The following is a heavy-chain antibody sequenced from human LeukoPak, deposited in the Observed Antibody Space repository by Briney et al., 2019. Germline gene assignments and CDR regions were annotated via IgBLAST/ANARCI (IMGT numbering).Heavy chain of an antibody. CDR1: GFTFSGSA. CDR2: IRSKANSYAT. D-gene: IGHD6-19*01. CDR3: AKDQYRIAVAGTFFFDY. J-gene: IGHJ4*02. V-gene: IGHV3-73*01. Sequence: GGSLRLSCAASGFTFSGSAMHWVRQASGKGLEWVGRIRSKANSYATAYAASVKGRFTISRDNSKNTLYLQMNSLRAEDTAVYYCAKDQYRIAVAGTFFFDYWGQGTLVTVSS.